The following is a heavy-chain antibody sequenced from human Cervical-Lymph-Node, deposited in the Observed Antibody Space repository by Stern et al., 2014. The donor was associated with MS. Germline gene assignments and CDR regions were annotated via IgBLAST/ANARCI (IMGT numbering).Heavy chain of an antibody. CDR2: ISSDGSNK. CDR3: VRRHLFSPGALDV. D-gene: IGHD3-10*01. CDR1: GFRFINYG. Sequence: VQLVESGGGVVQPGKSLGLSCAASGFRFINYGMVWVRQAPGKGLEWVAVISSDGSNKYYADSVKGRCTISRDNSKSTAFLQMNSLGTEDTAVYYCVRRHLFSPGALDVGGQGTTVAVSS. J-gene: IGHJ6*02. V-gene: IGHV3-30*03.